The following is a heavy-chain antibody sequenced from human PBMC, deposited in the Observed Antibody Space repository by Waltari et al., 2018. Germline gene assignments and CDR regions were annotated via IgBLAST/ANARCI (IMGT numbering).Heavy chain of an antibody. Sequence: QVQLRESGPRLVKPSETLSLTCTVSGGSLSGYYWSWIRQPPGKGLEWIGYIHYGGTTLYNPSLESRVTISVDTSKDQFSLRLRSVTATDTAVYYCARHDVVPVLRRGFDPWGQGTLVIVSS. CDR3: ARHDVVPVLRRGFDP. V-gene: IGHV4-59*08. D-gene: IGHD2-2*01. CDR2: IHYGGTT. J-gene: IGHJ5*02. CDR1: GGSLSGYY.